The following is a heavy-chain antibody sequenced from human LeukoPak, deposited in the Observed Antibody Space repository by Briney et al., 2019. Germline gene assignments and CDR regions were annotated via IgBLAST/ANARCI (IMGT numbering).Heavy chain of an antibody. CDR3: ARGTAAVLSSDY. CDR2: IIPILGIA. D-gene: IGHD6-13*01. CDR1: GGTFSSYA. J-gene: IGHJ4*02. Sequence: GASVKVSCKASGGTFSSYAISWVRQAPGQGLEWMGRIIPILGIANYAQKFQGRVTITVDKSTSTAYMELSSLRSEDTAVYYCARGTAAVLSSDYWGQGTLVTVSS. V-gene: IGHV1-69*04.